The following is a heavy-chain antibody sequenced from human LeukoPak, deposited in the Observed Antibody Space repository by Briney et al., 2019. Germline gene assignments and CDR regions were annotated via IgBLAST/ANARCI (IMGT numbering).Heavy chain of an antibody. D-gene: IGHD2-21*02. CDR3: ARLVVTALRYFDL. CDR1: GGSISSGSYY. CDR2: IDTSGYI. V-gene: IGHV4-61*02. J-gene: IGHJ2*01. Sequence: SETLSLTCTVSGGSISSGSYYWSWIRQPAGKGLEWIGRIDTSGYIDYNPSLKSRVTISEDTSKTQFSLKVTSVTAADTAVYYCARLVVTALRYFDLWGRGTMVTVSS.